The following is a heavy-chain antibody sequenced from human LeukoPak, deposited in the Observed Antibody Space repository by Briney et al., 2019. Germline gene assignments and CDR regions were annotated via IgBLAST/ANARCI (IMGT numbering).Heavy chain of an antibody. CDR3: AKEIQFGELYYYYYGMDV. J-gene: IGHJ6*04. CDR1: GFTFSSYA. Sequence: GGSLRLSCAASGFTFSSYAMSWVCQGPGKGLEWVSAISGSGGSTYYADSAKGRFTISRDNSKNTLYLQMNSLRAEDTAVYYCAKEIQFGELYYYYYGMDVWGKETTVTVSS. CDR2: ISGSGGST. V-gene: IGHV3-23*01. D-gene: IGHD3-10*01.